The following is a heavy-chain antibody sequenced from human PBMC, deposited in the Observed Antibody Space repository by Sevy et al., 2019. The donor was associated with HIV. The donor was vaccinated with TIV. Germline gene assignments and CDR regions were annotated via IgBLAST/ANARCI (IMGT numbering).Heavy chain of an antibody. CDR2: ISGSGGST. CDR1: GFTFSSYA. J-gene: IGHJ5*02. CDR3: AKAPYSSAKGGWFDP. Sequence: WGSLRLSCAASGFTFSSYAMSWVRQAPGKGLEWVSAISGSGGSTYYADSVKGRFTISRDNSKNTRYLQMNSLRAEDTAVYYCAKAPYSSAKGGWFDPWGQGTLVTVSS. V-gene: IGHV3-23*01. D-gene: IGHD6-25*01.